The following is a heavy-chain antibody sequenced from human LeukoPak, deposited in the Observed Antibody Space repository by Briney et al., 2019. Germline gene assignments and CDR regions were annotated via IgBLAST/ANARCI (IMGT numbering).Heavy chain of an antibody. V-gene: IGHV1-2*02. CDR1: GYTFTSYY. D-gene: IGHD3-22*01. CDR2: INPNSGGT. J-gene: IGHJ4*02. CDR3: ARGTNYYDSSGYYLYYFEY. Sequence: ASVKVSCKASGYTFTSYYMHWVRQAPGQGLEWMGWINPNSGGTNYAQMFQGRVTMTRDTPISTAYMELSRVTSDDTAVYYCARGTNYYDSSGYYLYYFEYWGQGTLVTVSS.